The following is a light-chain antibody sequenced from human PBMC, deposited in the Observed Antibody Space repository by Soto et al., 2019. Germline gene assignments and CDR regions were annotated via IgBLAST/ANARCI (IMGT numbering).Light chain of an antibody. V-gene: IGKV3-20*01. CDR3: QQSGSSPWT. CDR2: DTS. CDR1: QSVRNNY. Sequence: EIVLTQSLGTLSLSPGERATLSCRASQSVRNNYLAWYQQTPGQAPRPLIYDTSSRAVGIPDRFRGSGSGTDFTLTISRLEPEDFAVYYCQQSGSSPWTFGQGTKLEIK. J-gene: IGKJ1*01.